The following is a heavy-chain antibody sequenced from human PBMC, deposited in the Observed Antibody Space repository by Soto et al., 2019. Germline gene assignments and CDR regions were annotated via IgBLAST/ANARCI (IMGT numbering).Heavy chain of an antibody. Sequence: SETLSLTCTVSGGSISSSSYYWGWIRQPPGKGLEWIGSIYYSGSTYYNPSLKSRVTISVDTSKNQISLKLSSVTAADTAVYYCVRQNRITMIVVAKRSTDYWGQGTLVTVSS. D-gene: IGHD3-22*01. CDR2: IYYSGST. J-gene: IGHJ4*02. CDR1: GGSISSSSYY. CDR3: VRQNRITMIVVAKRSTDY. V-gene: IGHV4-39*01.